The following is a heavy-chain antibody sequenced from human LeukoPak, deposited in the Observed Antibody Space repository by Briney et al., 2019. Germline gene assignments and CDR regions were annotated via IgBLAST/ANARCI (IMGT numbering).Heavy chain of an antibody. Sequence: SGPTLVKPTQTLTLTCTFSGFSLSTSGVGVGWIRQPPGKALEWLALIYWDDDKRYSPSLKSRLTITKDTSKNQVVLTMTNMDPVDTATYYCAHTFGAATYYYGSGSYFFDPWGQGTLVTVSS. CDR3: AHTFGAATYYYGSGSYFFDP. CDR1: GFSLSTSGVG. D-gene: IGHD3-10*01. CDR2: IYWDDDK. J-gene: IGHJ5*02. V-gene: IGHV2-5*02.